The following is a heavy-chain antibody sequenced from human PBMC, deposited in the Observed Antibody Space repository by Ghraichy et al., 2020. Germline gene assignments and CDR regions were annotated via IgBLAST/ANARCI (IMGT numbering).Heavy chain of an antibody. J-gene: IGHJ4*02. D-gene: IGHD6-13*01. Sequence: GESLNISCAASGFTFSSYAMSWVRQAPGKGLEWVSAISGSGGSTYYADSVKGRFTISRDNSKNTLYLQMNSLRAEDTAVYYCAKVGSSWYRAPFDYWGQGTLVTVSS. CDR1: GFTFSSYA. CDR3: AKVGSSWYRAPFDY. V-gene: IGHV3-23*01. CDR2: ISGSGGST.